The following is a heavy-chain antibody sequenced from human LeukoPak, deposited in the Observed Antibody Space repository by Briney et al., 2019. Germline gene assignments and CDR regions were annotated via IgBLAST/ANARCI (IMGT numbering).Heavy chain of an antibody. Sequence: ASVKVSCKASGYTFTSYAMHWVRQAPGQRLEWMGWINAGNGNTKYSQKFQGRVTITRDTSASTAYMELSNLRSEDTAVYYCERDRVYYDILTGYYLRGAYLDYWGQGTLVTVSS. D-gene: IGHD3-9*01. CDR1: GYTFTSYA. J-gene: IGHJ4*02. CDR3: ERDRVYYDILTGYYLRGAYLDY. CDR2: INAGNGNT. V-gene: IGHV1-3*01.